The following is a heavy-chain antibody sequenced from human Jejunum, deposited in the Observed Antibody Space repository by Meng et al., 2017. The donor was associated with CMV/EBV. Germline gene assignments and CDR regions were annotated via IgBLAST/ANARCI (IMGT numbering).Heavy chain of an antibody. CDR1: GFKFRDYG. CDR2: IRFDESLT. V-gene: IGHV3-30*02. J-gene: IGHJ1*01. Sequence: QVPLVEFGGGVVQPGGSLRLSCAASGFKFRDYGMHWVRQSPDKGLEWLAFIRFDESLTYYADSVRGRLTISRDNSKNILYLQVNSLRPEDTAVYYCVNKVGPGYFQDWGQGTLVTVSS. CDR3: VNKVGPGYFQD. D-gene: IGHD1-26*01.